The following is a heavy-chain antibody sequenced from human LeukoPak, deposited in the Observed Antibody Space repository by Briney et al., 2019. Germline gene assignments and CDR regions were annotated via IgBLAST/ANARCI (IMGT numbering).Heavy chain of an antibody. CDR1: GYTFTSYY. CDR3: ARDAPSDFWSGYFVY. J-gene: IGHJ4*02. CDR2: INPSGGST. V-gene: IGHV1-46*01. D-gene: IGHD3-3*01. Sequence: GASVKVSCKASGYTFTSYYMHWVRQAPGQGLEWMGIINPSGGSTSYAQKFQGRVTMTRDTSTSTVYMELSSLRSEDTAVYYCARDAPSDFWSGYFVYWGQGTLVTVSS.